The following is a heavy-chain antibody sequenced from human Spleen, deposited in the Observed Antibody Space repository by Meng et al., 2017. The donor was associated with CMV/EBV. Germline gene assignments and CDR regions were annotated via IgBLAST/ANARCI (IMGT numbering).Heavy chain of an antibody. J-gene: IGHJ6*02. Sequence: ASVKVSCKASGYTFTSYGISWVRQAPGQGLEWMGWISAYNGNTNYAQKLQGRVTMTTDTSTSTAYMELRSLRSDDTAVYYCARDDREGIAVAGTWDGGSYDYYGMDVWGQGTTVTVSS. CDR3: ARDDREGIAVAGTWDGGSYDYYGMDV. D-gene: IGHD6-19*01. CDR1: GYTFTSYG. V-gene: IGHV1-18*01. CDR2: ISAYNGNT.